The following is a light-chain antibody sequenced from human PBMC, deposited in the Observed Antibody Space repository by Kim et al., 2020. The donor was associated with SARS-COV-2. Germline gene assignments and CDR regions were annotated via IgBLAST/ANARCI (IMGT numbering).Light chain of an antibody. CDR3: YSAADKV. V-gene: IGLV3-27*01. CDR2: KDS. CDR1: VLAKKY. J-gene: IGLJ3*02. Sequence: SVSVSPGQTARITCSGDVLAKKYARWFQQKPGQAPVLVIYKDSERPSGIPERFSGSSSGTTVTLTISGAQVEDEADYYCYSAADKVFGGGTKVTVL.